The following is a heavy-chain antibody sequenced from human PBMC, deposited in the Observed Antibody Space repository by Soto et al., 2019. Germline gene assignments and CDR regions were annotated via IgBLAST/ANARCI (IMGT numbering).Heavy chain of an antibody. J-gene: IGHJ6*02. Sequence: QVQLQESGPGLVKPSQTLSLTCTVSGGSISSGGYYWSWIRQHPGKGLEWIGYIYYSGSTYYNPALKSRVTISVDTSKNQFSLKLSSVTAADTAVYYCARSEQQLDTESYYGMDVWGQGTTVTVSS. CDR2: IYYSGST. CDR3: ARSEQQLDTESYYGMDV. V-gene: IGHV4-31*03. CDR1: GGSISSGGYY. D-gene: IGHD6-13*01.